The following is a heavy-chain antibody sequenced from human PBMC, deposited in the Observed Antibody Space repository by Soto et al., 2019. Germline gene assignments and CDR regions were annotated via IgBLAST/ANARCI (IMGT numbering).Heavy chain of an antibody. Sequence: EVQLLESGGGLVQPGGSLRLSCAASGFTFSSYAMSWVRQAPGKGLEWVSAISGSGGSTYYADSVKGRFTISRDNSKXTLYLQMNXLXXXXXXXYXCAKDLLGTRNWGKGTTVTVSS. J-gene: IGHJ6*04. V-gene: IGHV3-23*01. CDR3: AKDLLGTRN. CDR2: ISGSGGST. D-gene: IGHD2-2*01. CDR1: GFTFSSYA.